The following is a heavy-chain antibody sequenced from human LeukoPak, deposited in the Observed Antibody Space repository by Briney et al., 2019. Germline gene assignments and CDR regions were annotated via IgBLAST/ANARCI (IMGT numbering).Heavy chain of an antibody. D-gene: IGHD3-22*01. CDR1: GYTFTGYY. CDR3: ARVGDDSSGYYHYYFDY. CDR2: INPSGGST. Sequence: ASVKVSCKASGYTFTGYYMHWVRQAPGQGLEWMGIINPSGGSTSYAQKFQGRVTMTRDTSTSTVYMELSSLRSEDTAVYYCARVGDDSSGYYHYYFDYWGQGTLVTVSS. V-gene: IGHV1-46*01. J-gene: IGHJ4*02.